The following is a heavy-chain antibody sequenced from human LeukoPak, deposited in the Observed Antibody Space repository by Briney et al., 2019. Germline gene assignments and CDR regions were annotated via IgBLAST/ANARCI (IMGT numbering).Heavy chain of an antibody. Sequence: GGSLRLSSAASGFTFSSYSMNWVRQAPGKGLEWVSSISSSSSYIYYADSVKGRFTISRDNAKNSLYLQMNSLRAEDTAVYYCARGGLTGAPKRYWGQGTLVTVSS. CDR1: GFTFSSYS. D-gene: IGHD1-20*01. V-gene: IGHV3-21*01. CDR2: ISSSSSYI. CDR3: ARGGLTGAPKRY. J-gene: IGHJ4*02.